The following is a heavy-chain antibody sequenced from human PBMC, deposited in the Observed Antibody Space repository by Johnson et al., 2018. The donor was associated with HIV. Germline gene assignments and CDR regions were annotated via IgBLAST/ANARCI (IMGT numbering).Heavy chain of an antibody. V-gene: IGHV3-30*04. D-gene: IGHD3-22*01. CDR1: GFTFSSYA. Sequence: QEQLVESGGGVVQPGRSLRLSCAASGFTFSSYAMHWVRQAPGKGLEWITVISYDGSNKYYADSVKGRFTISRDNSKNTLYLQMNSLRAEDTAVYYCARPSLWDSSDYLGGDGFDFWGQGTMVTVSS. CDR3: ARPSLWDSSDYLGGDGFDF. J-gene: IGHJ3*01. CDR2: ISYDGSNK.